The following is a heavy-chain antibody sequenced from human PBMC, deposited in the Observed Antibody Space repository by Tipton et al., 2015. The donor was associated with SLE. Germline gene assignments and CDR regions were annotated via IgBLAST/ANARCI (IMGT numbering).Heavy chain of an antibody. CDR1: GGSIGNFY. D-gene: IGHD2-15*01. CDR2: VYFTGAT. V-gene: IGHV4-59*01. Sequence: TLSLTCTVSGGSIGNFYWSWIRQPQGKGLEWIGYVYFTGATNYNSSLESRVTISVDTSKNQFSLKLTSVTAADTAVYFCARVTYSCSGGSCYGFYFEYWGQGTLVTVSS. CDR3: ARVTYSCSGGSCYGFYFEY. J-gene: IGHJ4*02.